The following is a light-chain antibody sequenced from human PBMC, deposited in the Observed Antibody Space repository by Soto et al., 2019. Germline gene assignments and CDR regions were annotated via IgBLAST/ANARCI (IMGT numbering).Light chain of an antibody. CDR2: EVR. V-gene: IGLV2-14*01. CDR1: MRDVCAYNL. CDR3: SAYTARSTLV. Sequence: QSALTQPASVSGSAGQSITISCSGTMRDVCAYNLVSWYQQHPGTAPKLIIYEVRNRPSGISSRFSVSRSGNTASRTISGLQPEDEGDYYCSAYTARSTLVFGGGTKLTVL. J-gene: IGLJ3*02.